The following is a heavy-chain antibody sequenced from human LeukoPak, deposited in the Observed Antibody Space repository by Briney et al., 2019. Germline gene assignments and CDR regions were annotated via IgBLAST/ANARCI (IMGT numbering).Heavy chain of an antibody. CDR1: RFTFSNYA. CDR3: ARGSPGIAVAGTYDY. D-gene: IGHD6-19*01. V-gene: IGHV3-23*01. J-gene: IGHJ4*02. Sequence: PGGSLRLSCAASRFTFSNYAMSWVRQAPGKGLEWVSSIRDSAYRTYYADSVKGRFTISRDNAKKSLYLEMKSLSAEDTAVYYCARGSPGIAVAGTYDYWGQGTLVTVSS. CDR2: IRDSAYRT.